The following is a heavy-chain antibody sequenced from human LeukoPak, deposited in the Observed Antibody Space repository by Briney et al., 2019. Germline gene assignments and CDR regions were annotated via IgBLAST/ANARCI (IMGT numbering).Heavy chain of an antibody. CDR3: GRNRGYTYGPLDY. J-gene: IGHJ4*02. Sequence: GGSPRLSCAASGFTFSTYGINWVRQAPGKGLEWVSYISGTSHLIYYADSVEGRFTISRDNAKNSLYLQMNSLRAEDTAVFYCGRNRGYTYGPLDYWGQGTLVTVSS. CDR2: ISGTSHLI. V-gene: IGHV3-48*01. D-gene: IGHD5-18*01. CDR1: GFTFSTYG.